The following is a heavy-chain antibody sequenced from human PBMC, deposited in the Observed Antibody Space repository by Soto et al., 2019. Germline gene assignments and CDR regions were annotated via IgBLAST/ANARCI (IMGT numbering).Heavy chain of an antibody. CDR1: GFTFGAYS. D-gene: IGHD1-26*01. CDR2: ISSLSSPR. CDR3: VREDILGARSFDY. J-gene: IGHJ4*02. V-gene: IGHV3-48*02. Sequence: EGSLRLSCAASGFTFGAYSMNWVRQAPGKGLEWISYISSLSSPRYYAESVEGRFIISRNNAKNSLYLQMNSLRDEDTAVYFCVREDILGARSFDYWGQGTRVTVSS.